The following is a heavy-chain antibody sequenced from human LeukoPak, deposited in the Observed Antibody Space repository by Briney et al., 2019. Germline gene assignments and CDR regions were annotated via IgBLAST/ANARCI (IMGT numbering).Heavy chain of an antibody. Sequence: GGSLRLSCAASGFTFSDYYMSWLRQAPGKGLELVSYISSGGITIYYADSVKGRFTISRDNARNSLYLQMNSLRAEDTAVYYCARVGLGTPYYYYMDVWGKGTTVTVSS. CDR2: ISSGGITI. D-gene: IGHD7-27*01. V-gene: IGHV3-11*04. CDR3: ARVGLGTPYYYYMDV. J-gene: IGHJ6*03. CDR1: GFTFSDYY.